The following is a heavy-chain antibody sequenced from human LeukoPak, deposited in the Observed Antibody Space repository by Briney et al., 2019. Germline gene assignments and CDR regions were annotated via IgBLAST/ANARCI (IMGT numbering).Heavy chain of an antibody. CDR3: ARGRGNSPFDY. J-gene: IGHJ4*02. V-gene: IGHV4-4*07. CDR1: GGSISSYY. Sequence: SETLSLTCTVSGGSISSYYWSWIRQPAGKGLEWIGRFYYSGTTTYNPSLKSRVTMSVDPSKNQFSLNLSSVTAADTAVYYCARGRGNSPFDYWGQGTLVTVSS. CDR2: FYYSGTT. D-gene: IGHD4-23*01.